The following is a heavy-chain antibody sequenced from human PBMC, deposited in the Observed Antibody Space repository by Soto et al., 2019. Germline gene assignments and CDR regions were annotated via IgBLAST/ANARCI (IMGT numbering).Heavy chain of an antibody. Sequence: GESLKISCKSSGYSFTDYWIGWLRQMPGKGLEWMGIIYPGDSDARYSPSFQGQVTISVDTSINTAFLRWNSLTASDTAMYYCARQADYNILTGYFYYFDYRGQGPLVTVSS. V-gene: IGHV5-51*01. CDR3: ARQADYNILTGYFYYFDY. J-gene: IGHJ4*02. CDR2: IYPGDSDA. CDR1: GYSFTDYW. D-gene: IGHD3-9*01.